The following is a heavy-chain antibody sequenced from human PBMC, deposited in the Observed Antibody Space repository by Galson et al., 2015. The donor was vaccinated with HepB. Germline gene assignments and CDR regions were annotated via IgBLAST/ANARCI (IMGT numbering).Heavy chain of an antibody. D-gene: IGHD4-17*01. V-gene: IGHV3-33*08. CDR3: ARGSHDYGDRDPYWYFDL. J-gene: IGHJ2*01. Sequence: SLRLSCAASGFTFSSYGMHWVRQAPGKGLEWVAVIWYDGSNKYYADSVKGRFTISRDNSKNTLYLQMNSLRAEDTAVYYCARGSHDYGDRDPYWYFDLWGRGTLVTVSS. CDR1: GFTFSSYG. CDR2: IWYDGSNK.